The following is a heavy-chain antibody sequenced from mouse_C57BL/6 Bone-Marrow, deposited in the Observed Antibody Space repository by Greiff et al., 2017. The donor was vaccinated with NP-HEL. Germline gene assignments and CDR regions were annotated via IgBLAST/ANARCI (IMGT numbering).Heavy chain of an antibody. Sequence: QVQLQQSGPGLVQPSQSLSITCTVSGFSLTSYGVHWVRQSPGKGLEWLGVIWSGGSTDYNAAFMSRLSITKDKSKSQVFFNMNSLQADDTAIYDCAKKVRRGAMDYWGQGTSVTVSS. CDR2: IWSGGST. CDR1: GFSLTSYG. J-gene: IGHJ4*01. CDR3: AKKVRRGAMDY. V-gene: IGHV2-5*01. D-gene: IGHD2-14*01.